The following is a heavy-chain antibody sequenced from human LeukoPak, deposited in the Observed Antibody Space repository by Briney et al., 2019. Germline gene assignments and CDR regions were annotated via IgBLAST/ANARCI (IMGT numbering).Heavy chain of an antibody. CDR3: ARGGGSSGWSLLDY. CDR2: IYTSGSA. D-gene: IGHD6-19*01. Sequence: SETLSLTCTVSGGSISSYYWSWIRQPAGKGLEWIGRIYTSGSANYNPSLKSRVTMSVDTSKNQFSLKLSSVTAADTAVYYCARGGGSSGWSLLDYWGQGTLVTVSS. CDR1: GGSISSYY. V-gene: IGHV4-4*07. J-gene: IGHJ4*02.